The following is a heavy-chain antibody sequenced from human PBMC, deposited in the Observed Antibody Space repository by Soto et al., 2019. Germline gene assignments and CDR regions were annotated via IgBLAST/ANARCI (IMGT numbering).Heavy chain of an antibody. J-gene: IGHJ6*02. CDR3: ARDSPYYYYGMDV. CDR2: ISSSGSTI. Sequence: EVQLVESGGGLVQPGGSLRLSCAASGFTFSSYEMNWVRQAPGKGLEWVSYISSSGSTIYYADSVKGRFTISRDNAKNSLYLQMNSLRAEDTAVYYCARDSPYYYYGMDVWDQGTTVTVSS. V-gene: IGHV3-48*03. CDR1: GFTFSSYE.